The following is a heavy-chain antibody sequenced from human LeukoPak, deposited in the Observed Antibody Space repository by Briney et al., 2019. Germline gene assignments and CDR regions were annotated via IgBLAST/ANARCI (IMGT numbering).Heavy chain of an antibody. CDR2: ISAYNGNT. CDR3: ARAPLLWFGELLSVGTHGDY. Sequence: GASVKVSCKAPGYTFTSYGISRVRQAPGQGLEWMGWISAYNGNTNYAQKLQGRVTMTTDTSTSTAYMELRSLRSDDTAVYYCARAPLLWFGELLSVGTHGDYWGQGTLVTVSS. CDR1: GYTFTSYG. V-gene: IGHV1-18*04. J-gene: IGHJ4*02. D-gene: IGHD3-10*01.